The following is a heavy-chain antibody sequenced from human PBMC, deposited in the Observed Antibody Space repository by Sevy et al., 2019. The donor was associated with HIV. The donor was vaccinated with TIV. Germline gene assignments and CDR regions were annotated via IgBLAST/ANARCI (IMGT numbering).Heavy chain of an antibody. CDR1: GFTFSTYD. J-gene: IGHJ4*02. D-gene: IGHD3-16*02. V-gene: IGHV3-48*01. CDR2: ISSSSSDI. CDR3: TRARVVWGSYRYDDY. Sequence: GGSLRLSCAASGFTFSTYDMNRVRQAPGKGLEWISYISSSSSDIYYADSVKGRFSISRDNVGNSLYLQMNSLRAEDTALYYCTRARVVWGSYRYDDYWGQGTLVTVSS.